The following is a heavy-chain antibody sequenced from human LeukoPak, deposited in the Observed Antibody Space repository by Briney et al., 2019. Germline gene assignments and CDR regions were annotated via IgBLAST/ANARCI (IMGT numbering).Heavy chain of an antibody. V-gene: IGHV4-31*03. CDR2: IYYSGST. CDR1: GGSISSDAYF. D-gene: IGHD6-6*01. Sequence: PPETLSLTCTVSGGSISSDAYFWSWIRQHPGKGLEWIGYIYYSGSTYYNPSLKSRVTISVDTSKTQFSLKLSSVTAADTAVYYCARTSIATRHFDYWGQGTLVTVSS. CDR3: ARTSIATRHFDY. J-gene: IGHJ4*02.